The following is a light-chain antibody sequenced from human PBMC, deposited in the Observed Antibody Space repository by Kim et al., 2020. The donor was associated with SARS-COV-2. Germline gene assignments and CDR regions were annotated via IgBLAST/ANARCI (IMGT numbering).Light chain of an antibody. CDR2: DAS. V-gene: IGKV1-5*01. J-gene: IGKJ2*01. CDR3: QQYDAYTYT. CDR1: HSINKW. Sequence: SASVGDRITIACRASHSINKWLAWYQQKPGKAPTLLISDASSLESGVPSRFSGSGSGTDFTLTIASLQPDDFATYYCQQYDAYTYTFGQGTKLEIK.